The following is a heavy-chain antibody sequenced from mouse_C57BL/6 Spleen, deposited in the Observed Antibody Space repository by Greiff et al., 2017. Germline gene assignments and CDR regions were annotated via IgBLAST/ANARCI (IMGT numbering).Heavy chain of an antibody. CDR3: AGRDYGSSLAWFGY. V-gene: IGHV1-61*01. J-gene: IGHJ3*01. D-gene: IGHD1-1*01. CDR1: GYTFTSYW. CDR2: IYPSDSET. Sequence: QVQLQQPGAELVRPGSSVKLSCKASGYTFTSYWMDWVKQRPGQGLEWIGNIYPSDSETHYNQKFKDKATLTVDKSSSTAYMQLSSLTSEDSAVYYCAGRDYGSSLAWFGYWGQRTLVTVSA.